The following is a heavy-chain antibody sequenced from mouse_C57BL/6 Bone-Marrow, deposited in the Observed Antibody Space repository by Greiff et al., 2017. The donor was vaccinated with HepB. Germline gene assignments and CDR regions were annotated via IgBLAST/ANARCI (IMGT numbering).Heavy chain of an antibody. Sequence: EVMLVESGGGLVKPGGSLKLSCAASGFTFSSYTMSWVRQTPEKRLEWVATISGGGGNTYYPDSVKGRFTISRDNAKNTLYLQMSSLRSEDTALYYCARLVSKVDYWGQGTTLTVSS. J-gene: IGHJ2*01. V-gene: IGHV5-9*01. CDR3: ARLVSKVDY. CDR1: GFTFSSYT. CDR2: ISGGGGNT. D-gene: IGHD2-12*01.